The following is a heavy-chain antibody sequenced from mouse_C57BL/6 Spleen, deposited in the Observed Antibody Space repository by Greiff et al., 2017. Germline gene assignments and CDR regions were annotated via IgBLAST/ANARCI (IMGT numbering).Heavy chain of an antibody. D-gene: IGHD2-5*01. CDR1: GYTFTSYW. V-gene: IGHV1-52*01. CDR3: ARGYSNSPWFAY. J-gene: IGHJ3*01. Sequence: QVHVKQPGAELVRPGSSVKLSCKASGYTFTSYWMHWVKQRPIQGLEWIGNIDPSDSETHYNQKFKDKATLTVDKSSSTAYMQLSSLTSEDSAVYYCARGYSNSPWFAYWGQGTLVTVSA. CDR2: IDPSDSET.